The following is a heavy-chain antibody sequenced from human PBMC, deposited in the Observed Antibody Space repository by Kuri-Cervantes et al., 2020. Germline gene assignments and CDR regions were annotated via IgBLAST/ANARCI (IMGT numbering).Heavy chain of an antibody. D-gene: IGHD2-2*01. CDR2: IYSCGST. V-gene: IGHV3-53*05. CDR1: GFTVSSNY. CDR3: ARDRRYCSSTSCSAAPYYFDY. Sequence: GGSLRLSCAASGFTVSSNYMSWVRQAPGKGREWVSVIYSCGSTYYADSVKGRFTISRDNSKNTLYLQMNSLRAEDTAVYYCARDRRYCSSTSCSAAPYYFDYWGQGTLVTVSS. J-gene: IGHJ4*02.